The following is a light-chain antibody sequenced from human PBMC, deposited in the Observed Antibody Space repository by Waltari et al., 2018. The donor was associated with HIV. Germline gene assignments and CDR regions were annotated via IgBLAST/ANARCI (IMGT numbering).Light chain of an antibody. CDR2: GNS. V-gene: IGLV1-40*01. CDR1: SPNIRADYA. Sequence: QSVLTQPPSVSGAPGQRVTISCTVSSPNIRADYAVPWYQHPPGTAPEHPIFGNSNRPSVVPDRFSGSKSGTSASLAITGLQAEDEADYYCQSYDTSLSGVVFGGGTKVTVL. CDR3: QSYDTSLSGVV. J-gene: IGLJ2*01.